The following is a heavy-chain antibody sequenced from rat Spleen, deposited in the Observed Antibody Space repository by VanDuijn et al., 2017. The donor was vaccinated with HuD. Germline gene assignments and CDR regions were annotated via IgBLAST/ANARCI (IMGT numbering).Heavy chain of an antibody. D-gene: IGHD1-2*01. CDR3: ARHSYSSYGGFAY. Sequence: EVQLVESGGGLVQPGRSMKLSCAASGFTFSMHYMAWVRQAPTKGLEWVAYISAGGDNTYYRDSVKGRFTISRDNAKSTLYLQLDSLRSEDTATYYCARHSYSSYGGFAYWGQGTLVTVSS. V-gene: IGHV5-25*01. CDR2: ISAGGDNT. J-gene: IGHJ3*01. CDR1: GFTFSMHY.